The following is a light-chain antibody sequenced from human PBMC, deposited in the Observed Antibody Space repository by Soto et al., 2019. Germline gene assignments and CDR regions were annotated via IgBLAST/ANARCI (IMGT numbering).Light chain of an antibody. CDR2: QDT. V-gene: IGLV2-23*01. CDR3: CSYAGSYTLI. J-gene: IGLJ2*01. Sequence: QSALTQPASVSGSPGQSITISCTGTSSDVGGYNLVSWYQQHPGKAPKLIIYQDTQRPSGVSDRFSASKSGNTASLTISGLQTEDEGDYYCCSYAGSYTLILGGGTKLTVL. CDR1: SSDVGGYNL.